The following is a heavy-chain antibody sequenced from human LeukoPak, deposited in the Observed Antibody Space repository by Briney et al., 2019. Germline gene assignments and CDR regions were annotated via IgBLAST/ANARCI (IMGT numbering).Heavy chain of an antibody. D-gene: IGHD3-16*01. CDR1: GYTFTSYD. V-gene: IGHV1-8*03. Sequence: ASVKVSCKASGYTFTSYDINWVRQATGQGLEWMGWMNPNSGNTGYAQKFQGRVTINRNTSISTAYMELSSRRSEDTAGYYCARADYGGGDYFDYWGQGTLVTVYS. CDR3: ARADYGGGDYFDY. J-gene: IGHJ4*02. CDR2: MNPNSGNT.